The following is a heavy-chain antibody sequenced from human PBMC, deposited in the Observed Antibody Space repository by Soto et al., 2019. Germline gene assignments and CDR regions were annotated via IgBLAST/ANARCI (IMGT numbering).Heavy chain of an antibody. CDR1: GGSFSGYY. CDR2: INHSGST. Sequence: SETLSLTCAVYGGSFSGYYWSWICQPPGKGLEWIGEINHSGSTNYNPSLTSRVTISVDKSKNQLSLKLSSVTAADTAVYYCARQGGDYWGQGTLVTVSS. D-gene: IGHD3-16*01. J-gene: IGHJ4*02. CDR3: ARQGGDY. V-gene: IGHV4-34*01.